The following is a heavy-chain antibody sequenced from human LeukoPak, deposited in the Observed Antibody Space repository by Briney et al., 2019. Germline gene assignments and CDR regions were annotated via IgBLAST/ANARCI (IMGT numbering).Heavy chain of an antibody. J-gene: IGHJ4*02. D-gene: IGHD1-26*01. Sequence: GGSLRLSCAASGFTFSSYGMHWVRQAPGKGLEWVAVISYDGSNKYYADSVKGRFTISRDNSKNTLYLQMNSLRAVDTAVYYCAKVGVGATGGYWGQGTLVTVSS. CDR1: GFTFSSYG. V-gene: IGHV3-30*18. CDR3: AKVGVGATGGY. CDR2: ISYDGSNK.